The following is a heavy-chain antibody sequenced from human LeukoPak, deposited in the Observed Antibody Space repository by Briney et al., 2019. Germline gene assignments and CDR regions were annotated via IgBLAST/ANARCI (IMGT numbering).Heavy chain of an antibody. V-gene: IGHV5-51*01. Sequence: GESLKISCKGSGYSFTSYWIGWVRQMPGKGLECMGIIYPGDSDTRYSPSFQGQVTSSADKSISTAYLQWSSLKASDTAMYYCARRDSSGSRAFDIWGQGTMVTVSS. D-gene: IGHD6-19*01. CDR3: ARRDSSGSRAFDI. CDR1: GYSFTSYW. J-gene: IGHJ3*02. CDR2: IYPGDSDT.